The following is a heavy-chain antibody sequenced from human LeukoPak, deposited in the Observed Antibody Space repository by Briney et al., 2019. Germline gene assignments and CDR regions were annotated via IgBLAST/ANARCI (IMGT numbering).Heavy chain of an antibody. J-gene: IGHJ4*02. CDR1: GGSFSGYY. Sequence: SETLSLTCAVYGGSFSGYYWSWTRQPPGKGLEWIGEINHSGSTNYNPSLKSRVTISVDTSKNQFSLKLSSVTAADTAVYYCARGPSIAAAGRSSGYYFDYWGQGTLVTVSS. CDR2: INHSGST. CDR3: ARGPSIAAAGRSSGYYFDY. V-gene: IGHV4-34*01. D-gene: IGHD6-13*01.